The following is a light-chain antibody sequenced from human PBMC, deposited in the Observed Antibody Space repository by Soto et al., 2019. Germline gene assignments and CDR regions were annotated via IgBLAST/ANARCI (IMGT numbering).Light chain of an antibody. CDR1: QSVSSN. Sequence: EIVMTQSPATLSVSPGERATLSCRASQSVSSNLAWYQQKPGQAPRLLIYGASTRATGIPARFSGSGSGTEFTLTISRLQSEDFAVYYWQQYNNLLFTFGPGTKVDIK. J-gene: IGKJ3*01. CDR3: QQYNNLLFT. CDR2: GAS. V-gene: IGKV3-15*01.